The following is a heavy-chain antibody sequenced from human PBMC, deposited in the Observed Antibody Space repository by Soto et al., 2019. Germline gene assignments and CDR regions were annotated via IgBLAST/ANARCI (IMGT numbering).Heavy chain of an antibody. CDR1: GGSISSRRYY. CDR2: IYYSGNT. Sequence: QLQLQGSGPGLVKPSETLSLTCTVFGGSISSRRYYWGWIRQPPGKGLEWIGSIYYSGNTYYSPSLKSRPTISVDPSKNQFSLRLSSVTAADTAVYFCAGHLGRADCFAPWGQGTLVTVSS. CDR3: AGHLGRADCFAP. J-gene: IGHJ5*02. V-gene: IGHV4-39*01. D-gene: IGHD6-13*01.